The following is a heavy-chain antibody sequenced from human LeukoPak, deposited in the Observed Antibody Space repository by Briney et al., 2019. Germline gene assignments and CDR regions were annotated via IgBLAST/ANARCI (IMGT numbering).Heavy chain of an antibody. V-gene: IGHV3-30-3*01. CDR3: ARDPRRYCSSTSCYSFDY. CDR2: ISYDGSNK. Sequence: GGSLRLSCAASGFTFSSYAMSWVRQAPGKGLEWVAVISYDGSNKYYADSVKGRFTISRDNSKNTLYLQMNSLRAEDTAVYYCARDPRRYCSSTSCYSFDYWGQGTLVTVSS. J-gene: IGHJ4*02. D-gene: IGHD2-2*01. CDR1: GFTFSSYA.